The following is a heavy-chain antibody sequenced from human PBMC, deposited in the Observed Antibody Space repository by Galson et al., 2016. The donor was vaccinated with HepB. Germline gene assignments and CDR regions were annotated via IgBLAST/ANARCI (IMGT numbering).Heavy chain of an antibody. Sequence: TYYNPSLKSRVTISIDRSKNQFSLNLRFVTAADTAVYYCARGRGDILNSYYYYGMDFWGQGALVTVSS. CDR2: T. CDR3: ARGRGDILNSYYYYGMDF. V-gene: IGHV4-30-2*01. J-gene: IGHJ6*02. D-gene: IGHD3-9*01.